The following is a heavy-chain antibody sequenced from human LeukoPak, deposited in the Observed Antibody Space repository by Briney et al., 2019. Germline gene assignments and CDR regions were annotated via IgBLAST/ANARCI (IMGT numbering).Heavy chain of an antibody. CDR1: GFSLSTSGMC. D-gene: IGHD3-22*01. Sequence: SGPALVKPTQTLTLTCTFSGFSLSTSGMCVSWIRQPPGKALEWLARIDWDDDKYYSTSLKTRLTISKDTSKNQVVLSMTNMDPVDTATYYCARTALQDYDGSGYNIGYYYMDVWGKGTTVTVSS. CDR3: ARTALQDYDGSGYNIGYYYMDV. V-gene: IGHV2-70*11. J-gene: IGHJ6*03. CDR2: IDWDDDK.